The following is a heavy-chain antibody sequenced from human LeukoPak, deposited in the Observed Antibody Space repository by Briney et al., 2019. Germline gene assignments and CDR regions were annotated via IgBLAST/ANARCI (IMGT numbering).Heavy chain of an antibody. Sequence: TGGSLRLSCAASGFTFSSYEMNWVRQAPGKGLEWVSSISRSATTIYYEDSVKGRFTISRNNAKNSLYLQMKSLRAEDRAVYYCASGSVAGRQRAPPKEWFGPWGQGTLVTVSS. CDR2: ISRSATTI. J-gene: IGHJ5*02. D-gene: IGHD6-6*01. CDR3: ASGSVAGRQRAPPKEWFGP. CDR1: GFTFSSYE. V-gene: IGHV3-48*03.